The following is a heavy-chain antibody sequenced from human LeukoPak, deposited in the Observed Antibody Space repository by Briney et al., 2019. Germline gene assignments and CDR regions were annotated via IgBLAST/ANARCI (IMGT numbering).Heavy chain of an antibody. CDR3: ARGGYCSSTSCYSEAWFDP. CDR2: IIPIFGTA. D-gene: IGHD2-2*02. CDR1: GGTFSIYA. Sequence: GASVKVSCKASGGTFSIYAISWVRQAPGQGLEWMGGIIPIFGTANYAQKFQGRVTITADESTSTAYMGLSSLRSEDTAVYYCARGGYCSSTSCYSEAWFDPWGQGTLVTVSS. V-gene: IGHV1-69*13. J-gene: IGHJ5*02.